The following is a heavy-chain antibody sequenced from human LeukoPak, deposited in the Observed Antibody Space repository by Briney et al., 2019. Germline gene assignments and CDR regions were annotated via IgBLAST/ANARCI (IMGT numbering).Heavy chain of an antibody. D-gene: IGHD1-7*01. Sequence: GGSLRLSCAASGFTFNYAWMSWVRQVPGKGLEWVGQTVSEIDGGTTDYATPVKGRFTISRDDSKSTLYLQMNSLKIEDTAVYYCTTDEDWNYARKDVWGQGATVTVSS. CDR3: TTDEDWNYARKDV. CDR1: GFTFNYAW. J-gene: IGHJ6*02. CDR2: TVSEIDGGTT. V-gene: IGHV3-15*04.